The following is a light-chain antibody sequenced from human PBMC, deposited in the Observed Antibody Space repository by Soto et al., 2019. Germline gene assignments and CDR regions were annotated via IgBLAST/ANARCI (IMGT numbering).Light chain of an antibody. V-gene: IGLV2-11*01. CDR2: DVN. CDR1: SSDVGGYHY. CDR3: CSYAGSYTLV. Sequence: QSALTQPRSVSGSPGQSVTLSCTGTSSDVGGYHYVSWYQHHPGKAPKIIIYDVNKRPSGVPDRCSGSKSGNTASLTISGLQTEDEADYYCCSYAGSYTLVVGGGTKVTVL. J-gene: IGLJ2*01.